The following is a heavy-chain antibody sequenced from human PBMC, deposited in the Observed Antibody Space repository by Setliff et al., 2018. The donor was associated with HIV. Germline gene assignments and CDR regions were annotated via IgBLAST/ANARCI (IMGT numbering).Heavy chain of an antibody. Sequence: PSETLSLTCTVSGFSISSGYYWGWIRQPPGKGLEWIGSVDHSGSTNYSPSLKSRVTISVDASRNQFSLRLSSVTAADTAVYYCAAWGPRYSYAPYFFDSWGQGTLVTVSS. J-gene: IGHJ4*02. CDR2: VDHSGST. CDR3: AAWGPRYSYAPYFFDS. D-gene: IGHD5-18*01. CDR1: GFSISSGYY. V-gene: IGHV4-38-2*02.